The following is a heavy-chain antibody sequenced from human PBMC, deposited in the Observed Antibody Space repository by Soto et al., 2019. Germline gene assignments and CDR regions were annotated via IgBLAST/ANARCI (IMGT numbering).Heavy chain of an antibody. CDR2: ISAYNGNT. CDR1: GYTFTSYV. D-gene: IGHD5-12*01. CDR3: ARDYDPLYYYSYGMDV. J-gene: IGHJ6*02. Sequence: ASVKVACKASGYTFTSYVISWVRQAPGQGLEWMGWISAYNGNTNYAQKLQGRVTMTTDTSTSTAYMELRSLRSDDTAVYYCARDYDPLYYYSYGMDVWGQGTTVTVSS. V-gene: IGHV1-18*01.